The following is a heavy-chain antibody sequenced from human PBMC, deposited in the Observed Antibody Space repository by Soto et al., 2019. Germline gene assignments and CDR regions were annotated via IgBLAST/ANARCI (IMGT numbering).Heavy chain of an antibody. Sequence: ASVKVSCKASGYTFTGYYMHWVRQAPGQGLEWMGWINPNSGGTNYAQKFQGWVTMTRDTSISTAYMELSRLRSDDTAVYYCARGIGSRNDFWSGYRTEYYYYMDVWGKGTTVTVSS. J-gene: IGHJ6*03. CDR1: GYTFTGYY. CDR3: ARGIGSRNDFWSGYRTEYYYYMDV. V-gene: IGHV1-2*04. CDR2: INPNSGGT. D-gene: IGHD3-3*01.